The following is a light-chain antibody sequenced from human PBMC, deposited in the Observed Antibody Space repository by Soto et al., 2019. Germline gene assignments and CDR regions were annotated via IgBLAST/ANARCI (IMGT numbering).Light chain of an antibody. CDR3: CSYAGGSNV. V-gene: IGLV2-23*03. CDR1: SSDVGSYKF. J-gene: IGLJ1*01. CDR2: EGS. Sequence: QSALTQPASVPESPGQSITISCTGTSSDVGSYKFVSWYQQHPGTAPKLMIYEGSKRPSGVSDRFSGSKSGNTASLTISGLQADDEADYFCCSYAGGSNVFGTGTKVTVL.